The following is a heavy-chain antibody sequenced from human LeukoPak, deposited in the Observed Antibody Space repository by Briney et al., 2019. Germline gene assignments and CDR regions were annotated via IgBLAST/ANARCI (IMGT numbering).Heavy chain of an antibody. J-gene: IGHJ5*02. Sequence: PGGSLRLSCAASGFTFSSYEMNWVRQAPGKGLEWVSYISSSGSTIYYADSVKGRFTISRDNAKNSLYLQMNSLRAEDTAVYYCAKASGNWFDPWGQGTLVTVSS. CDR1: GFTFSSYE. V-gene: IGHV3-48*03. CDR2: ISSSGSTI. CDR3: AKASGNWFDP.